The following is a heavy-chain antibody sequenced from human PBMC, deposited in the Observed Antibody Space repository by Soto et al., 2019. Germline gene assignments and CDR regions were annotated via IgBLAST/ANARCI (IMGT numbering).Heavy chain of an antibody. CDR1: GFTFRSYA. D-gene: IGHD5-12*01. V-gene: IGHV3-23*01. CDR3: AKASAHSGYEYY. Sequence: PGGSLRLSCAASGFTFRSYAVSWVRQAPGKGLEWVSAISGSGGSTYYADSVKGRFTISRDNSKNTLYLQMNSLRAEDTAVYYCAKASAHSGYEYYWGQGTLVTVSS. J-gene: IGHJ4*02. CDR2: ISGSGGST.